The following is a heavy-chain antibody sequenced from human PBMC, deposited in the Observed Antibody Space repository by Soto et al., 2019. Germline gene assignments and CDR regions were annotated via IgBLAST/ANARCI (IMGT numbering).Heavy chain of an antibody. D-gene: IGHD2-21*02. V-gene: IGHV1-8*02. Sequence: ASVKVSCQPSGYTFTSDGISCMRQAPGQAFEWMGWMNLDSGNTVYAQKFQDRVTMTSDTSISTAYMELSSLRSEDTAVYYCARRRAYCGGDCYRSYDYWGQGTLVTVSS. CDR3: ARRRAYCGGDCYRSYDY. J-gene: IGHJ4*02. CDR2: MNLDSGNT. CDR1: GYTFTSDG.